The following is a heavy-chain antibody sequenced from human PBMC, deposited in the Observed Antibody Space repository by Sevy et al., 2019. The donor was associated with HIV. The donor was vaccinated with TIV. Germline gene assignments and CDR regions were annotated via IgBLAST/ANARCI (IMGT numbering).Heavy chain of an antibody. CDR2: IYYSGST. CDR1: GGSVSSGSYY. Sequence: SETLSLTCTVSGGSVSSGSYYWSWIRQPPGKGLEWIGYIYYSGSTNYNPSLKSRVTISVDTSKNQLSLKLSSVTAADTAVYYCARESIGAVGDFDYWGQGTLVTVSS. CDR3: ARESIGAVGDFDY. D-gene: IGHD6-13*01. J-gene: IGHJ4*02. V-gene: IGHV4-61*01.